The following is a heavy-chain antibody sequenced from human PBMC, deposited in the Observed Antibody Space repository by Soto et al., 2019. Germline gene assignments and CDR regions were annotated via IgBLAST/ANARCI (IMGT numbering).Heavy chain of an antibody. D-gene: IGHD3-10*01. J-gene: IGHJ4*02. CDR3: ARAPGVRVDY. Sequence: QVQLQESGPGLVKPSQTLSLTCTVSGGSISSGGYYWSWIRQHPGKGLEWIVHIYYSGSSYYNPSLTSRVTISVDTSKNQFSLKLSSVTAADTAVYYCARAPGVRVDYWGQGTLVTVSS. V-gene: IGHV4-31*03. CDR1: GGSISSGGYY. CDR2: IYYSGSS.